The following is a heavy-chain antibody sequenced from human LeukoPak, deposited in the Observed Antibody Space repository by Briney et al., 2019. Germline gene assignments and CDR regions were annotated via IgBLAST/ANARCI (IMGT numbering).Heavy chain of an antibody. V-gene: IGHV1-2*02. CDR2: INPKTGGT. CDR3: ARSYSEYRDLDY. D-gene: IGHD2-2*01. CDR1: GYTFSDYF. Sequence: ASVKVSCKASGYTFSDYFIHWVRQAPGQGLEWMGWINPKTGGTKYAQRFQGRVTVTRDRSTSTAYLELSRLTSDDTALYYCARSYSEYRDLDYWGQGTLVTVSS. J-gene: IGHJ4*02.